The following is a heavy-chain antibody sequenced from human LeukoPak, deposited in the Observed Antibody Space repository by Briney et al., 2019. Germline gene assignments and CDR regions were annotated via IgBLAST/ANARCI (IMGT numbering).Heavy chain of an antibody. D-gene: IGHD3-10*01. CDR1: GFTFSGSA. V-gene: IGHV3-73*01. CDR3: TIITYGSGRPRSFDI. J-gene: IGHJ3*02. Sequence: PGRSLRLSCAASGFTFSGSAMHWVRQASGKGLEWVGRIRSKANSYATAYAASVKGRFTISRDDSKNTAYLQMNSLKTEDTAVYYCTIITYGSGRPRSFDIWGQGTMVTVSS. CDR2: IRSKANSYAT.